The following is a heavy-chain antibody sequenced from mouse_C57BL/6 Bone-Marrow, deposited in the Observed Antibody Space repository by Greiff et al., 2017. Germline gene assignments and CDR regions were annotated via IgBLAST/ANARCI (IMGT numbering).Heavy chain of an antibody. V-gene: IGHV1-59*01. J-gene: IGHJ3*01. CDR2: IDPSDSYT. Sequence: QVQLQQPGAELVRPGTSVKLSCKASGYTFTSYWMHWVKQRPGQGLEWIGVIDPSDSYTNYNQKFKGKATLTVDTSSSTAYMQLSSLTSEDSAVYDCARGIDGYYLPWFAYWGQGTLVTVSA. CDR1: GYTFTSYW. CDR3: ARGIDGYYLPWFAY. D-gene: IGHD2-3*01.